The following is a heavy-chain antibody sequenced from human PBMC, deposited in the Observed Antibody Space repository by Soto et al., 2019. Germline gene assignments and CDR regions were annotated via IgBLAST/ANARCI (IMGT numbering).Heavy chain of an antibody. J-gene: IGHJ3*02. CDR2: IDPSDSYT. Sequence: LKISCKGSGYSFTSYWISWVRQMPGKGLEWMGRIDPSDSYTNYSPSFQGHVTISADKSISTAYLQWSSLKASDTAMYYCARHTAYCGGDCNAFDIWGQGTMVTVSS. D-gene: IGHD2-21*02. V-gene: IGHV5-10-1*01. CDR3: ARHTAYCGGDCNAFDI. CDR1: GYSFTSYW.